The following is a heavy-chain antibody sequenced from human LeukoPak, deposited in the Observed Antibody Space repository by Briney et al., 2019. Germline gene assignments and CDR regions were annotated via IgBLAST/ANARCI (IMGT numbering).Heavy chain of an antibody. J-gene: IGHJ4*02. CDR1: GFTCSSYA. CDR3: AKGADYDFWSGFDY. D-gene: IGHD3-3*01. Sequence: GASLRLSCAASGFTCSSYAMSWVRQAPGKGQEWVSAISGSGGSTYYADSVKGRFTISRDNSKNTLYLQMNSLRAEDTAVYYSAKGADYDFWSGFDYWGQGTLVTVSS. V-gene: IGHV3-23*01. CDR2: ISGSGGST.